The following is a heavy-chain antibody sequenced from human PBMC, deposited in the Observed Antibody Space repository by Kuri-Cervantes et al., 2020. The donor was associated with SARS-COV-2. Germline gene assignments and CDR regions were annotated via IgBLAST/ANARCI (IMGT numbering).Heavy chain of an antibody. CDR3: ARHGSYGWELSPYYFDY. CDR2: IYYSGST. D-gene: IGHD1-26*01. CDR1: GGSISSSSYY. J-gene: IGHJ4*02. V-gene: IGHV4-39*01. Sequence: GSLRLSCTVSGGSISSSSYYWGWIRQPPGKGLEWIGSIYYSGSTYYNPSLKSRVTISVDTPKNQFSLKLSSVTAADTAVYYCARHGSYGWELSPYYFDYWGQGTLVTVSS.